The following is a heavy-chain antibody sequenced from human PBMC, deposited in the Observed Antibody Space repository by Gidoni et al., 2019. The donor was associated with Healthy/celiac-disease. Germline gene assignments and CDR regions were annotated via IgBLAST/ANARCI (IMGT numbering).Heavy chain of an antibody. V-gene: IGHV3-48*04. Sequence: EVQLVESGGGWVQPGGSLRLPCAASGFTVRSETMNWVRQAPGKGLECVSYISISSSTIYYAASVKGRFTISRDNAKNSLYLQMNSLRAEDTAVYYCARVMCISGWCNDYGMDVWGQGTTVTVSS. CDR2: ISISSSTI. J-gene: IGHJ6*02. CDR1: GFTVRSET. CDR3: ARVMCISGWCNDYGMDV. D-gene: IGHD6-19*01.